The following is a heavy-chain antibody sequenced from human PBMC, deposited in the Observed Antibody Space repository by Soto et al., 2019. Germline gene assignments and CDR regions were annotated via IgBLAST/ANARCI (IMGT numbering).Heavy chain of an antibody. V-gene: IGHV3-30-3*01. CDR2: ISYDGSNK. CDR3: ARGSKVGAAPRFAFDI. Sequence: QVQLVESGGGVVQPGRSLRLSCAASGFTFSSYAMHWVRQAPGKGLEWVAVISYDGSNKYYADSVKGRFTISRDNSKNTLYLQMNSLRAEDTAVYYCARGSKVGAAPRFAFDIWGQGTMVTVSS. J-gene: IGHJ3*02. CDR1: GFTFSSYA. D-gene: IGHD1-26*01.